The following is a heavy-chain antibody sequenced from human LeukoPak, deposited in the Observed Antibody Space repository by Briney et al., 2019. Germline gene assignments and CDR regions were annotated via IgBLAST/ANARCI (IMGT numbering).Heavy chain of an antibody. V-gene: IGHV3-21*01. CDR2: ISCSSSYI. D-gene: IGHD3-16*02. J-gene: IGHJ5*02. Sequence: PGGTLRLSCAASGFTFSSYSMNWVRQAPGKGLEWVSSISCSSSYIYYADSVKGRFTISRDNAKNSLYLKMNSLRAEDTAVYYCARDGYVWGSYRYGGSWFDPWGQGTLVTVSS. CDR3: ARDGYVWGSYRYGGSWFDP. CDR1: GFTFSSYS.